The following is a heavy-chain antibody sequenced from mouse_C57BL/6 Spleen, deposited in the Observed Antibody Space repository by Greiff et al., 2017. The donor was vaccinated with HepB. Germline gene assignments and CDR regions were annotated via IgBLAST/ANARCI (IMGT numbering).Heavy chain of an antibody. D-gene: IGHD1-1*01. V-gene: IGHV3-6*01. CDR3: ARGYGSIDY. CDR2: ISYDGSN. CDR1: GYSITSGYY. Sequence: VQLKESGPGLVKPSQSLSLTCSVTGYSITSGYYWNWIRQFPGNKLEWMGYISYDGSNNYNPSLKNRISITRDTSEIQFFLKLNSVTTEDTATYYCARGYGSIDYWGQGTTLTVSS. J-gene: IGHJ2*01.